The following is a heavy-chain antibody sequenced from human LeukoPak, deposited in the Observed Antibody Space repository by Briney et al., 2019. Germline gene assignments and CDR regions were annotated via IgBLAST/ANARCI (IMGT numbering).Heavy chain of an antibody. D-gene: IGHD2-2*01. J-gene: IGHJ4*02. V-gene: IGHV1-18*01. CDR2: ISAYNGNT. Sequence: GASVKVSCKASGYTLTSYGISWVRQAPGQGLEWMGWISAYNGNTNYAQKLQGRVTMTTDTSTSTAYMELRSLRSDDTAVYYCARDPLPVLGYCSSTSCPVDYWGQGTLVTVSS. CDR3: ARDPLPVLGYCSSTSCPVDY. CDR1: GYTLTSYG.